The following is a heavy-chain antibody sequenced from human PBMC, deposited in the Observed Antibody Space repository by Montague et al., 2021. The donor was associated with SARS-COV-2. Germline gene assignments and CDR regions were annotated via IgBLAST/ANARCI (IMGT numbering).Heavy chain of an antibody. Sequence: SETLSLTCTVSGGSISGFYWSWIRQPPGKGLEWIGYIYYSGRTKXNPSLESRVAVSVDRSKNQVSLKLTSVTAADTAVYYCARLLRSCTNGVCRTYYYYALDVWGQGTTVTVSS. D-gene: IGHD2-8*01. CDR3: ARLLRSCTNGVCRTYYYYALDV. J-gene: IGHJ6*02. CDR1: GGSISGFY. V-gene: IGHV4-59*01. CDR2: IYYSGRT.